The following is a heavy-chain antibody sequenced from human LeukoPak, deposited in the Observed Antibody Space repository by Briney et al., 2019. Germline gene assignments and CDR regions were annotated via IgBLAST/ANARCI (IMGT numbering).Heavy chain of an antibody. J-gene: IGHJ3*01. Sequence: RWASVKVSCKASGYTFSNYGVGWVRQAPGQGLEWMGWISGHSEDTNYAQKFQGRVTMTTDTSTNTAYMELRSLRSDDTAVYYCARVEITIFGVAYGFDVWGQGTMVTVSS. CDR1: GYTFSNYG. CDR2: ISGHSEDT. D-gene: IGHD3-3*01. V-gene: IGHV1-18*01. CDR3: ARVEITIFGVAYGFDV.